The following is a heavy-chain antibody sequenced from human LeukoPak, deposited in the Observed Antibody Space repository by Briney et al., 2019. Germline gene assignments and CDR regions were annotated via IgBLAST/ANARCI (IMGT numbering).Heavy chain of an antibody. Sequence: PGGPLRLSCAASGFTFSSYEMNWVRQAPGKGLEWVSAIGTGGDTYYEVSVKGRFTISRENAKNSLYLQMNSLRPGDTAVYYCAREGPTVGSKWDNWYFDLWGRGTLVTVSS. D-gene: IGHD1-26*01. CDR3: AREGPTVGSKWDNWYFDL. CDR1: GFTFSSYE. V-gene: IGHV3-13*01. J-gene: IGHJ2*01. CDR2: IGTGGDT.